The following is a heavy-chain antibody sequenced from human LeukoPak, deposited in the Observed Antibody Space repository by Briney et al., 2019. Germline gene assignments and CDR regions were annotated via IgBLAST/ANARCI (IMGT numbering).Heavy chain of an antibody. CDR1: GFTFSSYA. CDR3: AKNEYTSVWSLYYFDC. CDR2: ISGSGGST. V-gene: IGHV3-23*01. J-gene: IGHJ4*02. D-gene: IGHD6-19*01. Sequence: PGGSLRLSCAASGFTFSSYAMSWVRQAPGKGLEWASAISGSGGSTYYADSVKGRFTISRDNSKNTVYLQMNSVRAEDTAVYYCAKNEYTSVWSLYYFDCWGQGTLVTVSS.